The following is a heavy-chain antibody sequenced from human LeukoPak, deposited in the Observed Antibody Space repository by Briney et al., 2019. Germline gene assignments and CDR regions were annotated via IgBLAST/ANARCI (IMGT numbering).Heavy chain of an antibody. CDR1: GFTFSTYA. Sequence: PGGSLRLACAASGFTFSTYAMTWVRQAPGKGLDWVPAISGSGGSTYYADSVKGRFTIYRDNSKNTLYLQMNSLRAEDTAVYYCAKDTTSGWPNWFDPWGQGTLVTVSS. V-gene: IGHV3-23*01. CDR2: ISGSGGST. CDR3: AKDTTSGWPNWFDP. J-gene: IGHJ5*02. D-gene: IGHD6-19*01.